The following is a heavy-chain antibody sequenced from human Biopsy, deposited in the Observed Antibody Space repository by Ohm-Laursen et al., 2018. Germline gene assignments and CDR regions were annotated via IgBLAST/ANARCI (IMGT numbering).Heavy chain of an antibody. CDR3: AKGRVGSGGSLDI. D-gene: IGHD6-25*01. Sequence: SLRLSCAASGFTFSSYAINWVRQAPGKGLEWVSAITVSADTTYYADSVRGRFTVSSDNSQNTLYLQMNSLRAEDTAIYYCAKGRVGSGGSLDIWGQGTMVTVSS. CDR2: ITVSADTT. V-gene: IGHV3-23*01. CDR1: GFTFSSYA. J-gene: IGHJ3*02.